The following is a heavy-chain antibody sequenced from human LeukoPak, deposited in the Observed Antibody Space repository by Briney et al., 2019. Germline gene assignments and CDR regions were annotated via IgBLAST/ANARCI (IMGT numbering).Heavy chain of an antibody. CDR2: IYTSGST. V-gene: IGHV4-4*07. Sequence: SETLSLTCTVSGDSLSSSYWSWVRQPAGKGLEWIGRIYTSGSTNYNPSLTSRVTMSVDTSKNQFSLKLSSVTAADTAVYYCARDLGGWYYFDYWGQGTLVTVSS. D-gene: IGHD6-19*01. J-gene: IGHJ4*02. CDR1: GDSLSSSY. CDR3: ARDLGGWYYFDY.